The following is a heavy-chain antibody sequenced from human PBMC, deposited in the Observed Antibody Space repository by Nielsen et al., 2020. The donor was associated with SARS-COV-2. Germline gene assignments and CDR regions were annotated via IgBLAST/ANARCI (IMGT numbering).Heavy chain of an antibody. CDR2: INAGNGNT. J-gene: IGHJ5*02. CDR1: RYSFASYS. D-gene: IGHD2-2*01. CDR3: ARDCGVSCHWFNP. V-gene: IGHV1-3*01. Sequence: ASVKVSCKASRYSFASYSMHWVRQAPGQRLEWMGWINAGNGNTRYSQKFQGRVTITRDTSASTAYMELSSLRSEDTAVYYCARDCGVSCHWFNPWGQGTLVTVSS.